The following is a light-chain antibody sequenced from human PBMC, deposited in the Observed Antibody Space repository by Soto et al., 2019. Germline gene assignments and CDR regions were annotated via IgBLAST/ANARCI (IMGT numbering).Light chain of an antibody. J-gene: IGLJ1*01. Sequence: QSALTQPRSVSGSPGQSVTISCTGTSSDVGGYNYVSWYQQHPGKAPKLMISDVTKRPSGVPDRFSGSKSGNTASLTISGLQAEDEADYYCCSYAGSHYVFGTGTKVTVL. CDR2: DVT. CDR3: CSYAGSHYV. CDR1: SSDVGGYNY. V-gene: IGLV2-11*01.